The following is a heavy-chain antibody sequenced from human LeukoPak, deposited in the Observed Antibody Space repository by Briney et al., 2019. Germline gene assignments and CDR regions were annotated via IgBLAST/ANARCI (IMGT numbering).Heavy chain of an antibody. D-gene: IGHD3-10*01. Sequence: PGGSLRLSCTASGFGVNDYFMNWVRQAPGKGLEWVSVMYTTGATFYADSVKDRFTISTDSSRNTVYLQMNNLRVDDTAVYYCARRGGTEYGSGSFYFDYWGQGTLVTVSS. V-gene: IGHV3-53*01. CDR2: MYTTGAT. CDR3: ARRGGTEYGSGSFYFDY. J-gene: IGHJ4*02. CDR1: GFGVNDYF.